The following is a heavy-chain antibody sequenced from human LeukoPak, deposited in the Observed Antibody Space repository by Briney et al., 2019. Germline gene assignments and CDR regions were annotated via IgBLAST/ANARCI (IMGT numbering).Heavy chain of an antibody. CDR2: IYYSGST. Sequence: PSETLSLTCTVSGGSISSYYWSWIRQPPGKGLEWIGYIYYSGSTNYNPSLKSRVTISVDTSKNQFSLKLSSVTAADTAVYYCASQTNKDYGMDVWGQGTTVTVSS. V-gene: IGHV4-59*01. J-gene: IGHJ6*02. D-gene: IGHD1/OR15-1a*01. CDR3: ASQTNKDYGMDV. CDR1: GGSISSYY.